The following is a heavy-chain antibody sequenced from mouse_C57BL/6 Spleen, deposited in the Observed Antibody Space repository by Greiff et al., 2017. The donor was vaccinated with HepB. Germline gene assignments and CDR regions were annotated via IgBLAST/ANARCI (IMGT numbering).Heavy chain of an antibody. V-gene: IGHV5-6*01. CDR2: ISSGGSYT. CDR3: ARHQNMITTRGAYYFDY. J-gene: IGHJ2*01. D-gene: IGHD2-4*01. Sequence: EVKLQESGGDLVKPGGSLKLSCAASGFTFSSYGMSWVRQTPDKRLEWVATISSGGSYTYYPDSVKGRFTISRDNAKNTLYLQMSSLKSEDTAMYYCARHQNMITTRGAYYFDYWGQGTTLTVSS. CDR1: GFTFSSYG.